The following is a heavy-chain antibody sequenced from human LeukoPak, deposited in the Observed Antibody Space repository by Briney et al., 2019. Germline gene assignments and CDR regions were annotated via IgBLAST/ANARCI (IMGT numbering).Heavy chain of an antibody. J-gene: IGHJ4*02. CDR1: GFTFSSYA. V-gene: IGHV3-23*01. CDR3: AKGYYDYVWGSYYFDY. CDR2: ISGSGGST. Sequence: GGSLRLSCAASGFTFSSYAMSWVRQAPGKGLELLSAISGSGGSTYYADSVKGRFTISRDNSRDTLYLQMNSLRAEDTAVYYCAKGYYDYVWGSYYFDYWGQGTLVTVSS. D-gene: IGHD3-16*01.